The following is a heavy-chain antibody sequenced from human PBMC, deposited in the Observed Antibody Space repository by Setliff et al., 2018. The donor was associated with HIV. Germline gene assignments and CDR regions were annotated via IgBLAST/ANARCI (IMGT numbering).Heavy chain of an antibody. V-gene: IGHV3-49*04. CDR3: TRGGFGDFYYYDMDV. CDR1: GFTFGDYA. CDR2: IRSKAYGGTA. Sequence: GGSLRLSCIASGFTFGDYAMTWVRQAPGKGLEWVGFIRSKAYGGTAEYAASVKGRFTISRDDSKSIAYLQMNSLKTEDTAVYYCTRGGFGDFYYYDMDVWGKGTTVTVSS. J-gene: IGHJ6*03. D-gene: IGHD3-10*01.